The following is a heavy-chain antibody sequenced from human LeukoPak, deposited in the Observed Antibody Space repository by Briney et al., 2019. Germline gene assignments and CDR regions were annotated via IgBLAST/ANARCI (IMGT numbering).Heavy chain of an antibody. Sequence: GGSLRLSCTVSGFTVSSNSMSWVRQAPGKGLEWVSFIYSDNTHYSDSVKGRFTISRDNSKNTLNLQMNSLRADDTAVYYCAKDSGFAYSSSWYRVDAFDIWGQGTMVTVSS. CDR2: IYSDNT. J-gene: IGHJ3*02. CDR3: AKDSGFAYSSSWYRVDAFDI. V-gene: IGHV3-53*01. D-gene: IGHD6-13*01. CDR1: GFTVSSNS.